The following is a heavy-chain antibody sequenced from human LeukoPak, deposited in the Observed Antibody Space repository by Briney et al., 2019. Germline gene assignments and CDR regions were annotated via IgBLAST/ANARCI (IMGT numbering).Heavy chain of an antibody. Sequence: ASVKVSCKASGYTFTSYYMHWVRQAPGQGLEWMGIINPSGGSTSYAQKFQGRVTMTRDTSTSTVYMELSSLRSEDTAVYYCARDKLPTMGITGVDPWGQGTLVTVSS. CDR3: ARDKLPTMGITGVDP. CDR2: INPSGGST. V-gene: IGHV1-46*01. CDR1: GYTFTSYY. D-gene: IGHD1-20*01. J-gene: IGHJ5*02.